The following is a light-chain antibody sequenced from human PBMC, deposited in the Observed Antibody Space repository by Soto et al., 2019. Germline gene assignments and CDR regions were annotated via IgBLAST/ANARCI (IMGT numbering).Light chain of an antibody. J-gene: IGKJ1*01. V-gene: IGKV3-15*01. CDR3: QQYNNWPPWT. CDR1: QSVSTN. CDR2: GAS. Sequence: RVMTQSPATLSLSPGERATLSCRASQSVSTNVAWYQQKPGQAPRLLIYGASTRATDIPARFSGSGSGTDFTLTICSLQSEDFAVYYCQQYNNWPPWTFGQGTKVDIK.